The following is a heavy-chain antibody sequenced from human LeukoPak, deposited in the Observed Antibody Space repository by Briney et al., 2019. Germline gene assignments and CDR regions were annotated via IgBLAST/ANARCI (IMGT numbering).Heavy chain of an antibody. J-gene: IGHJ5*02. CDR1: GYTFTSYY. CDR3: ARDIVVVPAAIGTPRYNWFDP. V-gene: IGHV1-46*01. CDR2: INPSGGST. D-gene: IGHD2-2*01. Sequence: ASVNVSCTASGYTFTSYYMHWVRQAPGQGLEWMGIINPSGGSTSYAQKFQGRVTMTRDTSTSTVYMELSSLRSEDTAVYYCARDIVVVPAAIGTPRYNWFDPWGQGTLVTVSS.